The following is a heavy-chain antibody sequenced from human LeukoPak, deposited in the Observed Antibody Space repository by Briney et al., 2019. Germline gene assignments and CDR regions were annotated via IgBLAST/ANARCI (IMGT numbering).Heavy chain of an antibody. CDR1: GFSISSGENY. CDR3: ARRGYSYGYGEDY. J-gene: IGHJ4*02. CDR2: IYYSGRT. V-gene: IGHV4-30-4*01. Sequence: PSQTLSLTCTASGFSISSGENYWSWLRQPPGKGLEWFGYIYYSGRTYYNPSLKSRITISVDTSKNQFSLKLSSVTAADTAVYYCARRGYSYGYGEDYWGQGTLVTVSS. D-gene: IGHD5-18*01.